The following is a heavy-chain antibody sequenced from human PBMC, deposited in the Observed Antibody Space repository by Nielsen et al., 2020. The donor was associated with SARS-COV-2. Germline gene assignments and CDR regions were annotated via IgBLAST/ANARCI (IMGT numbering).Heavy chain of an antibody. CDR3: ARFPWRGYSYGYTYYYGMDV. Sequence: SETLSLTCTVSGGSISSYYWSWIRQPPGKGLEWIGYIYYSGSTNYNPSLKSRVTISVDTSKNQFSLKLSSVTAADTAVYYCARFPWRGYSYGYTYYYGMDVWGQGTTVTVSS. CDR2: IYYSGST. CDR1: GGSISSYY. V-gene: IGHV4-59*01. D-gene: IGHD5-18*01. J-gene: IGHJ6*02.